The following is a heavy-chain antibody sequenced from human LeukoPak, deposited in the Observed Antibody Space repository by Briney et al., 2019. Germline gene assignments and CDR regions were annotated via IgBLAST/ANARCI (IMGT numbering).Heavy chain of an antibody. Sequence: PGRSLRLSCTASGFTFGDYAMSWVRQAPGKGLEWVGFIRSKAYGGTTEYAASVKGRFTISRDDSKSIAYLQMNSLKTEDTAVYYCTRGYCSSTSCYDAFDIWGQGTMVTVSS. V-gene: IGHV3-49*04. D-gene: IGHD2-2*01. CDR2: IRSKAYGGTT. CDR3: TRGYCSSTSCYDAFDI. J-gene: IGHJ3*02. CDR1: GFTFGDYA.